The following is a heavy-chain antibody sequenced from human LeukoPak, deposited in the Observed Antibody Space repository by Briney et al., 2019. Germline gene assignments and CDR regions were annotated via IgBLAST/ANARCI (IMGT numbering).Heavy chain of an antibody. CDR1: GGTLSSYA. Sequence: SVKVSCKASGGTLSSYAISWVRQAPGQGLEWMGGIIPIFGTANYAQKFQGRVTITTDESTSTAYMELSSLRSEDTAVYYCAREVSGDSYNWFDPWGQGTLVTVSS. D-gene: IGHD3-10*01. CDR2: IIPIFGTA. V-gene: IGHV1-69*05. J-gene: IGHJ5*02. CDR3: AREVSGDSYNWFDP.